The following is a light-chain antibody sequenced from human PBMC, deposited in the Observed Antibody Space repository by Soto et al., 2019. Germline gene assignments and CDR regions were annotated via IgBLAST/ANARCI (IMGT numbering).Light chain of an antibody. CDR2: AAS. J-gene: IGKJ4*01. V-gene: IGKV1-39*01. CDR3: QQSYSTPLT. Sequence: DIQMTQSPSSLSASVGDRVTITCRASQSISNFLNWYQQKPGKAPKLLIYAASSLQSGVPARFSGSESGTGFTLTISSLQPEDFATYYCQQSYSTPLTFGGGTKVEIK. CDR1: QSISNF.